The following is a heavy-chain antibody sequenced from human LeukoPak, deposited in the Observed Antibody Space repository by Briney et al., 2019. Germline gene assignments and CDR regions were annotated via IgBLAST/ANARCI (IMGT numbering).Heavy chain of an antibody. V-gene: IGHV3-11*01. CDR1: GFTFSDYY. Sequence: GGSLRLSCAASGFTFSDYYMNWFRQAPGKGLEWVSYVTDGGSTIYYADSVKGRFTISRDNAKNSLYLQMNSLRVEDTAVYCCARDFDYWGQGTLVTVSS. CDR2: VTDGGSTI. J-gene: IGHJ4*02. CDR3: ARDFDY.